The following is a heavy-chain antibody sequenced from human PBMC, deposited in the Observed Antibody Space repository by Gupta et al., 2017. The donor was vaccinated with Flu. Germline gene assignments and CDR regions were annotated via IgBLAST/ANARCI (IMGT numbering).Heavy chain of an antibody. CDR1: VVSVSGARYF. D-gene: IGHD3-9*01. CDR2: IYSRGTT. J-gene: IGHJ4*02. V-gene: IGHV4-61*02. Sequence: QVQLQQSGPGLVKPSQTLSLTSSVSVVSVSGARYFWGWIRQPAGKGLEWIGRIYSRGTTNYNPSLQSRVTISRDTPKNHFSLKLTSVTAADAAVYYCARSTYDTSSSYAASYFFDSWGQGTLVTVSS. CDR3: ARSTYDTSSSYAASYFFDS.